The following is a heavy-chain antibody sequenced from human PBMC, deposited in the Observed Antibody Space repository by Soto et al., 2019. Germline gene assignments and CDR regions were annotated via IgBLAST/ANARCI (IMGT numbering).Heavy chain of an antibody. CDR1: GFTFSSYA. D-gene: IGHD2-15*01. Sequence: QVQLVESGGGVVQPGRSLRLSCAASGFTFSSYAMHWVRQAPGKGLEWVAVISYDGSNKYYADSVKGRFTISRDNSKNTLYLQMNSLRAEDTAVYYCAKWYCSGGSCYPTFDSWGQGTLVTVSS. CDR2: ISYDGSNK. CDR3: AKWYCSGGSCYPTFDS. V-gene: IGHV3-30-3*02. J-gene: IGHJ4*02.